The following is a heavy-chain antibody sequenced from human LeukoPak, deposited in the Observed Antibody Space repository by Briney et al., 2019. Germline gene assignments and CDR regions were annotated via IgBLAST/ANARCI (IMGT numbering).Heavy chain of an antibody. CDR3: AKDPTEWELLGY. CDR2: ISGSGGST. D-gene: IGHD1-26*01. Sequence: GSLRLSCAASAVTVHSNYMSWVRQAPGKGLEWVSAISGSGGSTYYADSVKGRFTISRDNSKNTLYLQMNSLRAEDTAVYYCAKDPTEWELLGYWGQGTLVTVSS. J-gene: IGHJ4*02. V-gene: IGHV3-23*01. CDR1: AVTVHSNY.